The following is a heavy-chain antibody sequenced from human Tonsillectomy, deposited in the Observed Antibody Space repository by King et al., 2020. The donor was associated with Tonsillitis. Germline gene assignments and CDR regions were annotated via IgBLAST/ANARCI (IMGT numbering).Heavy chain of an antibody. Sequence: VQLVESGGGLVKPGGSLRLSCAASGFTFSNAWMSWVRQAPGKGLEWVGRIKSKTDGGTTDYAAPLKGRFTISRDDSKNTLYLQMNRLKTEATAVYYCTTAVLVVVVPAAVEFDYWGQGTLVTVSS. J-gene: IGHJ4*02. V-gene: IGHV3-15*01. CDR2: IKSKTDGGTT. CDR1: GFTFSNAW. D-gene: IGHD2-2*01. CDR3: TTAVLVVVVPAAVEFDY.